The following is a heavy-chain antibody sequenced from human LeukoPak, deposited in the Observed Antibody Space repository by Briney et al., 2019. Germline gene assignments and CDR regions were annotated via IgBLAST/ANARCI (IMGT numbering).Heavy chain of an antibody. Sequence: GGSLRLSCAASGFTFSSYEMNWVRQAPGKGLEWISVIYSGGSTYYADSVKGRFTISRDNSKNTLYLQMNSLRAEDTAVYYCASYYGSGSYYLYYYYMDVWGKGTTVTISS. D-gene: IGHD3-10*01. J-gene: IGHJ6*03. CDR1: GFTFSSYE. V-gene: IGHV3-66*01. CDR3: ASYYGSGSYYLYYYYMDV. CDR2: IYSGGST.